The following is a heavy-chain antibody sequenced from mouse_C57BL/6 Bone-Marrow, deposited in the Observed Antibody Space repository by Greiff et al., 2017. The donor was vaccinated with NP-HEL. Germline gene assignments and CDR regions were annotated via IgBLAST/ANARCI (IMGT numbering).Heavy chain of an antibody. CDR2: IYPSDSET. V-gene: IGHV1-61*01. J-gene: IGHJ2*01. CDR3: ARGFITTVEYYFDY. CDR1: GYNFTSYW. D-gene: IGHD1-1*01. Sequence: VQLQQPGAELVRPGSSVKLSCKASGYNFTSYWMDWVKQRPGQGLEWIGNIYPSDSETHYTQKFKDKATLTVDKSSSTAYLQLSSLTSEDTAVYYCARGFITTVEYYFDYWGQGTTLTVSS.